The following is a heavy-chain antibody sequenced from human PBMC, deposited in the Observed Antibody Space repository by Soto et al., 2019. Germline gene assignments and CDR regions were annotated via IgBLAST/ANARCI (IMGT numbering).Heavy chain of an antibody. CDR2: IYYSGST. Sequence: SETLSLTCTVSGGSISSYYWSWIRQPPGKGLEWIGYIYYSGSTNYNPSLKSRVTISVDTSKNQFSLKLSSVTAADTAAYYCARDRANPFYYYYGMDVWGQGTTVTVSS. CDR1: GGSISSYY. J-gene: IGHJ6*02. V-gene: IGHV4-59*01. CDR3: ARDRANPFYYYYGMDV. D-gene: IGHD3-10*01.